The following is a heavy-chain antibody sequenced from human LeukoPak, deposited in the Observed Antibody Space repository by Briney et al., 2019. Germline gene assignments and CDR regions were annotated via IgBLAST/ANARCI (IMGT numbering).Heavy chain of an antibody. Sequence: EGSWSLSFQASGSTLGGFWRAWVRQTPGKGLGWVPDIKRVGSEKFYVDSVKGRFTISRDNSKNLLDLQMNRLRGDDTALYFCVRDSRPGGAMGLYHNFDLWGLGTLVTVSS. CDR3: VRDSRPGGAMGLYHNFDL. V-gene: IGHV3-7*01. D-gene: IGHD3-16*01. CDR2: IKRVGSEK. CDR1: GSTLGGFW. J-gene: IGHJ4*02.